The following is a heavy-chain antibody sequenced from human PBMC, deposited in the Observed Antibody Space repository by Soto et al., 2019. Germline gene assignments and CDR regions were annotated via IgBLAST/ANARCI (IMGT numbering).Heavy chain of an antibody. V-gene: IGHV3-53*01. CDR1: GFTVSSNY. Sequence: GGSLRLSCAASGFTVSSNYMSWVRQAPGKGLEWVSVIYSGGSTYYADSVKGRFTISRDNSKNTLYLQMNSLRAEDTAVYYCARERGYSYGLDYWGQGTLVTVSS. J-gene: IGHJ4*02. CDR3: ARERGYSYGLDY. D-gene: IGHD5-18*01. CDR2: IYSGGST.